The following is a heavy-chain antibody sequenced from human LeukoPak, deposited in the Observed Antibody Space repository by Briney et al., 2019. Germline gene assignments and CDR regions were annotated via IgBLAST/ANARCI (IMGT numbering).Heavy chain of an antibody. V-gene: IGHV4-38-2*02. CDR2: IYHSGRT. D-gene: IGHD5-18*01. Sequence: SETLSLTCTVSGYSISSGYYWGWIRQPPGKGLEWIGSIYHSGRTFYNPSLKSRVTISVDTSKNQFSLKLSSVTAADTAVYYCARGLRTAMGPKSYYYYYMDVWGKGTTVTVSS. J-gene: IGHJ6*03. CDR1: GYSISSGYY. CDR3: ARGLRTAMGPKSYYYYYMDV.